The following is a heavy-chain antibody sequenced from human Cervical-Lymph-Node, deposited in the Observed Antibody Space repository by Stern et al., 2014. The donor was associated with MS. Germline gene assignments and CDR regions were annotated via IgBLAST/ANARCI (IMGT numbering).Heavy chain of an antibody. V-gene: IGHV3-7*01. Sequence: EVQLVESGGGLVQPGGSLRLSCAASGFTFSRYWMSWVRQAPGKGLEWVANINQDGSEKHFVDSVKGRFTISRDNAKNSLYLQMNSLRAEDTAVYYCARKAGTELDYWGQGTLVTVSS. J-gene: IGHJ4*02. CDR1: GFTFSRYW. CDR3: ARKAGTELDY. D-gene: IGHD6-13*01. CDR2: INQDGSEK.